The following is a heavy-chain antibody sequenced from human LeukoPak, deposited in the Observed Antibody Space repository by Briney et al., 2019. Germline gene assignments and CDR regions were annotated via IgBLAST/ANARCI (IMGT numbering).Heavy chain of an antibody. CDR1: GFTFSSYS. Sequence: PGGSLRLSCAASGFTFSSYSMNWVRQAPGKGLEWVSYISSSSSTIYYADSVKGRFTISRDNAKNSLYLQMNSLRAEDTAVYYCARGGLYSSSWLQYFQHWGQGTLVTVSS. CDR2: ISSSSSTI. J-gene: IGHJ1*01. D-gene: IGHD6-13*01. V-gene: IGHV3-48*01. CDR3: ARGGLYSSSWLQYFQH.